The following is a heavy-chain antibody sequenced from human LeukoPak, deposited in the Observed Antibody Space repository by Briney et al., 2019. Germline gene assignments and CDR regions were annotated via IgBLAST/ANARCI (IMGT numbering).Heavy chain of an antibody. CDR1: GGSISNYY. V-gene: IGHV4-59*12. CDR2: IYYSGST. CDR3: ARYGVGATFFDY. Sequence: SETLSLTCTVSGGSISNYYWSWIRQPPGEGLEWIGCIYYSGSTNYNPSLKSRITISVDTSKNQFSLKLSSVTAADTAVYYCARYGVGATFFDYWGQGTLVTVSS. J-gene: IGHJ4*02. D-gene: IGHD1-26*01.